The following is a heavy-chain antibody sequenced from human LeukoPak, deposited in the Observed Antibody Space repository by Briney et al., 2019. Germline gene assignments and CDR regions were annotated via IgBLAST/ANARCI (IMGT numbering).Heavy chain of an antibody. Sequence: SETLSLTCAVYGGSFSGYYSRWIRQPPGKGLEWIGEINHSGSTNYNPSLKSRLTMSVDTSKNQFSLKLSSVTAADTAVYYCARRYGSGSYYNVYWFDPWGQGTLVTVSS. J-gene: IGHJ5*02. V-gene: IGHV4-34*01. CDR2: INHSGST. CDR1: GGSFSGYY. D-gene: IGHD3-10*01. CDR3: ARRYGSGSYYNVYWFDP.